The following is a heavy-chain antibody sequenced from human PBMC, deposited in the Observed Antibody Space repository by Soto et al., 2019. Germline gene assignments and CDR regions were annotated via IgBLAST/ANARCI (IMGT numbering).Heavy chain of an antibody. CDR2: ITGSGDST. Sequence: EVQLLESGGGLVQPGGSLRLSCAVSGFTFSSHAMSWVRQAPGKGLECVSSITGSGDSTYYADSVKGRFTISRDKSKSTLYLQMNSLRAEATAVDYCAKELQFSGWLSAQTFDYWGQGTQVTVSS. D-gene: IGHD6-19*01. CDR1: GFTFSSHA. V-gene: IGHV3-23*01. J-gene: IGHJ4*02. CDR3: AKELQFSGWLSAQTFDY.